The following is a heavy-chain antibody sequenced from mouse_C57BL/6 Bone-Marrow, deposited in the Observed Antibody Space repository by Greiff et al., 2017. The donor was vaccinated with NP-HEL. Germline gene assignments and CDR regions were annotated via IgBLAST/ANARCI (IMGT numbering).Heavy chain of an antibody. D-gene: IGHD2-10*01. CDR3: ARSYYGNNCAWFAY. J-gene: IGHJ3*01. CDR2: IYICNGYT. V-gene: IGHV1-58*01. Sequence: VQLQQSGAELVRPGSSVKLSCKTSGYTFTSYGINWVKQRPGQGLEWIGYIYICNGYTEYNEKFKGKATLTSDTSSSTAYLQLSSLTSEDSAIYYCARSYYGNNCAWFAYWGQGTLVTVSA. CDR1: GYTFTSYG.